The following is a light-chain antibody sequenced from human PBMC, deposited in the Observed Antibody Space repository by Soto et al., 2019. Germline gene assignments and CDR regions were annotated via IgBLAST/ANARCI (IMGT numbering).Light chain of an antibody. CDR1: QSVTNNY. J-gene: IGKJ1*01. V-gene: IGKV3-20*01. Sequence: EVVLAQSPGTLSLSPGERATLSCRASQSVTNNYLAWFQQKLGQAPRLLIYGASTRAIGIPDRFIGSGSGTDFTLTIRTLEPEDFAVYYCHQYGISPWTFGQGTRVDIK. CDR3: HQYGISPWT. CDR2: GAS.